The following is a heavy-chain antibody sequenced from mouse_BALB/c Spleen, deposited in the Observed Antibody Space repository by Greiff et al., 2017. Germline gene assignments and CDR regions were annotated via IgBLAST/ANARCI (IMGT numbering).Heavy chain of an antibody. CDR1: GFNIKDTY. D-gene: IGHD2-4*01. CDR2: IDPANGNT. CDR3: ASGDYDGGYAMDY. Sequence: VQLKQSGAELVKPGASVKLSCTASGFNIKDTYMHWVKQRPEQGLEWIGRIDPANGNTKYDPKFQGKATITADASSNTAYLQLSSLTSEDTAVYYCASGDYDGGYAMDYWGQGTSVTGSS. J-gene: IGHJ4*01. V-gene: IGHV14-3*02.